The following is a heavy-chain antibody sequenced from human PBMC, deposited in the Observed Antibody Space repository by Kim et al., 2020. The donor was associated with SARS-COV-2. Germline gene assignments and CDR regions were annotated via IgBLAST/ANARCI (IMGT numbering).Heavy chain of an antibody. CDR2: IKSYGSGGTI. J-gene: IGHJ1*01. D-gene: IGHD1-26*01. Sequence: GGSLRLSCVMSGVRFTDAWMNWVRQAPGQGLEWIGRIKSYGSGGTIDYAAPVRGRFTISRDDSANFLFLQMKSLKTDDTGVYFCAWEWKVGATGCHWGQG. CDR1: GVRFTDAW. CDR3: AWEWKVGATGCH. V-gene: IGHV3-15*01.